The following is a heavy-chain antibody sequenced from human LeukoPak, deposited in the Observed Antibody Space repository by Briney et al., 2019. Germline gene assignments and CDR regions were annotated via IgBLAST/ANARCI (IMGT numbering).Heavy chain of an antibody. D-gene: IGHD1/OR15-1a*01. V-gene: IGHV3-15*01. Sequence: GGALXLSXAASGVTFSNAWMSWVRQAPGKGREWVGRIKRKSDGGTTDYAARGKGRFTIARDDSKNTVYLQMNSLKTEDTALYYCTTTGITGTEINNWGQGPLVPVSS. CDR2: IKRKSDGGTT. J-gene: IGHJ1*01. CDR3: TTTGITGTEINN. CDR1: GVTFSNAW.